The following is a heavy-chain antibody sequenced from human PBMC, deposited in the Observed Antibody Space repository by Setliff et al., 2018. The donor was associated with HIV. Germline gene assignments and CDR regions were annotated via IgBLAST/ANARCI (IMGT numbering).Heavy chain of an antibody. J-gene: IGHJ6*03. Sequence: SETLSLTCTVSGGSVSSGTYYWTWIRQPPGKGLEWIGYIYYSGSTNYNPSLKTRVTVSADTSKNQFSLKLSSVSAADTAVYYCARVSKTYWYSIPRDYYHHMDVWGKGTTVTVSS. CDR2: IYYSGST. CDR1: GGSVSSGTYY. CDR3: ARVSKTYWYSIPRDYYHHMDV. D-gene: IGHD2-8*02. V-gene: IGHV4-61*01.